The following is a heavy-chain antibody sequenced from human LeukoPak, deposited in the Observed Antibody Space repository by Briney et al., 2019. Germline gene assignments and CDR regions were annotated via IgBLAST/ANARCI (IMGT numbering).Heavy chain of an antibody. CDR2: ISGSGGSI. CDR1: GFTFSSYA. J-gene: IGHJ6*02. D-gene: IGHD4-11*01. V-gene: IGHV3-23*01. CDR3: AKDRSTVTLPYLLNYYGMDV. Sequence: GGSLRLSCAASGFTFSSYAMSWVRQAPGKGLEWVSAISGSGGSIYYADSVKGRFTISRDNSKNTLYLQMNSLRAEDTAVYYCAKDRSTVTLPYLLNYYGMDVWGQGTTVTVSS.